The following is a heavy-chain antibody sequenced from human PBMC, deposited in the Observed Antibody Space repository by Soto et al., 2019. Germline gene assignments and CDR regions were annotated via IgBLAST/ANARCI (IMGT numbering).Heavy chain of an antibody. V-gene: IGHV3-33*01. Sequence: QVQLVESGGRVVQPGRSLRLSCAPSGFTFSTYGMHWVRQAPGKGLEWVAVIWYDGSKKYYGDSVKGRFTISRDNSKNTLYWQMNSLRAGDTAVYYCARDPINGGGGSCQESYGYCDLWGRGTLVTVSS. J-gene: IGHJ2*01. D-gene: IGHD2-15*01. CDR2: IWYDGSKK. CDR1: GFTFSTYG. CDR3: ARDPINGGGGSCQESYGYCDL.